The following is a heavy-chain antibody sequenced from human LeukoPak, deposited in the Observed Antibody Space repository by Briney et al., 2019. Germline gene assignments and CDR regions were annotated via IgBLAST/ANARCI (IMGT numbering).Heavy chain of an antibody. CDR3: ARSSTSSGWWFDP. Sequence: GESLKISCKGSGYSFTSYWIGWVRPMPGKGLGWMGIIYPGDSDTRYSPSFQGQVTISADKSISTAYLQWSSLKASDTAMYCCARSSTSSGWWFDPWGQGTLVTVSS. J-gene: IGHJ5*02. CDR1: GYSFTSYW. D-gene: IGHD2-2*01. V-gene: IGHV5-51*01. CDR2: IYPGDSDT.